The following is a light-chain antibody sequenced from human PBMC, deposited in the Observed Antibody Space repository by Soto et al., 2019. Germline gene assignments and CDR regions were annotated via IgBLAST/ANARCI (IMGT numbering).Light chain of an antibody. J-gene: IGLJ1*01. CDR1: SSNIGNNY. CDR2: DNN. CDR3: GTWDSSLSAGPYV. V-gene: IGLV1-51*01. Sequence: QSVLTQPPSVSAAPGPKVTISCSGSSSNIGNNYVSWYQQLPGTAPKLLIYDNNKRPSGIPDRFSGSKSGTSATLGITGLQTGDEADYYCGTWDSSLSAGPYVFGTGTKLTVL.